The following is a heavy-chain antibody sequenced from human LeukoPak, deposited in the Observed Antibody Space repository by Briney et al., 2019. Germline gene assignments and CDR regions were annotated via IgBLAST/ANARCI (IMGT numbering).Heavy chain of an antibody. Sequence: SETLSLTCTVSGGSISSYYWSWIRQPPGKGLEWIGYIYYSGSTNYNPSLKSRVTISVDTSKNQFSLQLNSVTPEDTAVYYCARERDSSSWYRNWFDPWGQGTLVTVSS. J-gene: IGHJ5*02. CDR3: ARERDSSSWYRNWFDP. D-gene: IGHD6-13*01. CDR1: GGSISSYY. V-gene: IGHV4-59*12. CDR2: IYYSGST.